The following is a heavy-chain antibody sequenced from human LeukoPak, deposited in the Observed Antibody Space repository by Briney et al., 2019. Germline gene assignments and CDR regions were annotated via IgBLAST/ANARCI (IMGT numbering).Heavy chain of an antibody. CDR2: IYTSGST. CDR3: AREHCSGGSCYSIYYYYYMDV. Sequence: SETLSLTCTVSGGSISSGSYYWSWIRQPAGKGLEWIGRIYTSGSTNYNPSLKSRVTISVDTSKNQFSLKLSSVTAADTAVYYCAREHCSGGSCYSIYYYYYMDVWGKGTTVTVSS. J-gene: IGHJ6*03. V-gene: IGHV4-61*02. D-gene: IGHD2-15*01. CDR1: GGSISSGSYY.